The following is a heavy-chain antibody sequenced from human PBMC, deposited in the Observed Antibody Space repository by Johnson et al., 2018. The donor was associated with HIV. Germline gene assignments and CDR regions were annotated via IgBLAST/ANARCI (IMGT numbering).Heavy chain of an antibody. CDR3: ARERNYGTHAAFDI. Sequence: QVQLVESGGGVVQPGKSLTLSCVGSGLSFSNFGMHWVRQTPGKGLEWVSVIYSGGSTYYADSVKGRFTISRDNAKNSLYLQMTSLRAEDTAVYYCARERNYGTHAAFDIWGQGTMVTVSS. CDR2: IYSGGST. V-gene: IGHV3-NL1*01. D-gene: IGHD1-7*01. J-gene: IGHJ3*02. CDR1: GLSFSNFG.